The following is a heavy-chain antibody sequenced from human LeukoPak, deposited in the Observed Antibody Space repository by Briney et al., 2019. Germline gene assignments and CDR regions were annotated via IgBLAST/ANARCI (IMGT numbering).Heavy chain of an antibody. V-gene: IGHV3-23*01. CDR1: GFTFSNYV. D-gene: IGHD4-17*01. Sequence: GGSLRLSCAASGFTFSNYVMSWVRQAPGKGLEWVSDISGSGGSTPYADSVEGRFTISRENSQNTLYLQMNSLRAEDTAVYYCAKDGYGVLDYWGQGTLVTVSS. J-gene: IGHJ4*02. CDR3: AKDGYGVLDY. CDR2: ISGSGGST.